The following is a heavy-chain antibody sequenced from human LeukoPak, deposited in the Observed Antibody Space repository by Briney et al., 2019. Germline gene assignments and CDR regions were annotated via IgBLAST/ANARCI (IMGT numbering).Heavy chain of an antibody. CDR3: ARVRVSSSWYRVLDY. J-gene: IGHJ4*02. D-gene: IGHD6-13*01. CDR2: INPNSGGT. V-gene: IGHV1-2*02. Sequence: GASVKVSCKASGYTFTGYYMHWVRQAPGQGLEWMGWINPNSGGTNYAQRFQGRVTMTRDTSISTAYMELSRLRSDDTAVYYCARVRVSSSWYRVLDYWGQGTLVTVSS. CDR1: GYTFTGYY.